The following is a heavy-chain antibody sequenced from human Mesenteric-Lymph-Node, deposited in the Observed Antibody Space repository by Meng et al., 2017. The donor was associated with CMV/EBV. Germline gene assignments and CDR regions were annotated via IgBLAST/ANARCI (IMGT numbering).Heavy chain of an antibody. CDR2: MNPNSGNT. CDR1: GYTFTSYD. V-gene: IGHV1-8*01. D-gene: IGHD6-6*01. Sequence: ASVKVSCKASGYTFTSYDINWVRQATGQGLEWMGWMNPNSGNTGYAQKFQGRVTMTRNTSISTAYMELSRLRSDDTAVYYCARERAWQLADYWGQGTLVTVSS. J-gene: IGHJ4*02. CDR3: ARERAWQLADY.